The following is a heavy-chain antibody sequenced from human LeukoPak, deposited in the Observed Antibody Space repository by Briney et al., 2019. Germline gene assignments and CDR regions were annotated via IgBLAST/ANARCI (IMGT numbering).Heavy chain of an antibody. J-gene: IGHJ4*02. V-gene: IGHV3-66*01. CDR2: IFSGGAT. Sequence: GGSLRLSCVASGPIVSTNYMTWVRQTPRKGLEYVSIIFSGGATYCSDSVKGRFTISRDNSKNALDLQMENLRAEDTGVYYCGRDRHLAIQYWGQGTLVTVSS. CDR3: GRDRHLAIQY. CDR1: GPIVSTNY.